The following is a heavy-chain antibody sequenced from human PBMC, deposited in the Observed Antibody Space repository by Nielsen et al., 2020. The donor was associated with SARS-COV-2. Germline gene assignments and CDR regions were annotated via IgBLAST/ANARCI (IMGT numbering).Heavy chain of an antibody. CDR3: ARGARVRGVTRRGPNWFDP. D-gene: IGHD3-10*01. Sequence: WIRQPPGKGLEWVSVIYSGGSTNYADSVKGRFTISRDNAKNSLYLQMNSLRAEDTAVYYCARGARVRGVTRRGPNWFDPWGQGTLVTVSS. CDR2: IYSGGST. J-gene: IGHJ5*02. V-gene: IGHV3-53*01.